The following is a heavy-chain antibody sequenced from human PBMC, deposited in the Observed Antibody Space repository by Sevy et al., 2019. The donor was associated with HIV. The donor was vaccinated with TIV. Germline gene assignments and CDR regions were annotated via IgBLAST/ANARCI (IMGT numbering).Heavy chain of an antibody. J-gene: IGHJ4*02. CDR3: AGENAWGRGYS. V-gene: IGHV4-59*08. CDR2: IYYNGHI. Sequence: SETLSLTCTVSGGSITSLYWNWIRQPPGKGLEWIANIYYNGHINYNPSLKSRVTLSLDTSKNQFPLRLSSVTAADTAMYYCAGENAWGRGYSWGQGTLVTVFS. CDR1: GGSITSLY. D-gene: IGHD1-26*01.